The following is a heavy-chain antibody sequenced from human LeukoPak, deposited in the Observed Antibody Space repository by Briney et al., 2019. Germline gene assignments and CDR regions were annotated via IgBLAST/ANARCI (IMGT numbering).Heavy chain of an antibody. V-gene: IGHV3-21*01. Sequence: PGGSLRLSCAASGFTFSDYSMNWVRQAPGRGLEWVSSISSGSSYIYYADSVKGRFTISRDNDKNSLYLHMNSLRAEDTAVYYCAILMTTVSLFDYWGQGTLVTVSS. J-gene: IGHJ4*02. CDR3: AILMTTVSLFDY. D-gene: IGHD4-17*01. CDR1: GFTFSDYS. CDR2: ISSGSSYI.